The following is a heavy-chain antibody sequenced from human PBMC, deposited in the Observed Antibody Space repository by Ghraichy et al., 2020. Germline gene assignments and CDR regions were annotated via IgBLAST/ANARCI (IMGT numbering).Heavy chain of an antibody. Sequence: SQTLSLTCTVSGGSISSYYWSWIRQPPGKGLEWIGYIYYSGSTNYNPSLKSRVTISVDTSKNQFSLKLSSVTAADTAVYYCARRGPGYPYGMDVWGQGTTVTVSS. CDR3: ARRGPGYPYGMDV. CDR2: IYYSGST. J-gene: IGHJ6*02. CDR1: GGSISSYY. V-gene: IGHV4-59*01. D-gene: IGHD1-1*01.